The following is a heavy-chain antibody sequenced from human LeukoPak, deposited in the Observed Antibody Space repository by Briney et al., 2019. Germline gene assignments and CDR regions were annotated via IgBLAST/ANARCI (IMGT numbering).Heavy chain of an antibody. CDR3: ATGESGSYYDSPYYY. CDR1: GFTFSSYA. J-gene: IGHJ4*02. V-gene: IGHV3-23*01. CDR2: ISGSGFST. D-gene: IGHD1-26*01. Sequence: GGSLRLSCTASGFTFSSYAMNWVRQAPGKGLEWVSTISGSGFSTYYADSVKGRFTISRDKSKSTLFVQMNSLRAEDTAIYSCATGESGSYYDSPYYYWGQGTLVTVSS.